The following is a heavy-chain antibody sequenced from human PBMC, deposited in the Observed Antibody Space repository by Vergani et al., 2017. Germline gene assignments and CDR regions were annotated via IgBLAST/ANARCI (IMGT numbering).Heavy chain of an antibody. CDR3: ARHSIPATVVTPFDY. CDR1: GVSIGSNSYY. Sequence: QLQLQESGPGLVKPSETLSLTCTVSGVSIGSNSYYWGWIRQPPGKGLEWIGTIYYTGTTYYNPSLKSRLTISVDTSKNQFSLRLSSVIAADTAVYYCARHSIPATVVTPFDYWGQGALVTVSS. V-gene: IGHV4-39*01. J-gene: IGHJ4*02. CDR2: IYYTGTT. D-gene: IGHD4-23*01.